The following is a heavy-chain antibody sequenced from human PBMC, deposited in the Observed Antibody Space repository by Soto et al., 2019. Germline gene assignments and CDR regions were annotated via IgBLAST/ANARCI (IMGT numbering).Heavy chain of an antibody. V-gene: IGHV3-33*06. D-gene: IGHD3-10*01. CDR2: IWYDGSNK. Sequence: QVQLVESGGGVVQPGRSLRLSCAASGFTFSSYGMHWVRQAPGKGLEWVAVIWYDGSNKYYADSVKGRFTISRDNSKNTLYLQMNSLRAEDTAVYYCAKANTYYYGSGSGSYFDYWGQGTLVTVSS. CDR3: AKANTYYYGSGSGSYFDY. CDR1: GFTFSSYG. J-gene: IGHJ4*02.